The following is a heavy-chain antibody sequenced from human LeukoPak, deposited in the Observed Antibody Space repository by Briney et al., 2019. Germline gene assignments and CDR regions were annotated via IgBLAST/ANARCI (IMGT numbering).Heavy chain of an antibody. CDR2: IYYSGST. V-gene: IGHV4-59*01. J-gene: IGHJ6*02. D-gene: IGHD3-9*01. CDR3: ARGLYFDWSYGMDV. Sequence: SETLSLTCTVSGGSISSYYWSWIRQPPGKGLEWIGYIYYSGSTNYNPSLKSRVTIPVDTSKNQFSLKLSSVTAADTAVYYCARGLYFDWSYGMDVWGQGTTVTVSS. CDR1: GGSISSYY.